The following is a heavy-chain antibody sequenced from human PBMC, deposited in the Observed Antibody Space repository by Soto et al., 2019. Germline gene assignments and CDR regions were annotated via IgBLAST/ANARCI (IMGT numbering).Heavy chain of an antibody. CDR2: INHSGST. V-gene: IGHV4-34*01. J-gene: IGHJ5*02. D-gene: IGHD3-10*01. CDR1: GGSFSGYY. CDR3: ARARYGSGSYYSWFDH. Sequence: KPSETLSLTCAVYGGSFSGYYWSWIRQPPGKGLEWIGEINHSGSTNYNPSLKSRVTISVDTSKNQFSLKLSSVTAADTAVYYCARARYGSGSYYSWFDHWGQGTLVTVSS.